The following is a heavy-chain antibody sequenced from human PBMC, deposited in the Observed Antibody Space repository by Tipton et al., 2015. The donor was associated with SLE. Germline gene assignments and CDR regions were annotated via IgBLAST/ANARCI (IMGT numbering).Heavy chain of an antibody. CDR2: ISHSGST. J-gene: IGHJ3*02. V-gene: IGHV4-38-2*02. CDR3: ARDHRAVWKSAFDI. D-gene: IGHD1-1*01. Sequence: TLSLTCAVSGYSISSGYYWGWSRQPPGKGLEWIGSISHSGSTYYNPSPKSRVTISVDTSKNQFSLKLSSVTAADTAVYYCARDHRAVWKSAFDIWGQGTMVTVSS. CDR1: GYSISSGYY.